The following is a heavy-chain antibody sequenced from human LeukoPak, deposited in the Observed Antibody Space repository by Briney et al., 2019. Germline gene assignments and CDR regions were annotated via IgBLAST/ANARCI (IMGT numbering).Heavy chain of an antibody. CDR1: GFSFSSYS. D-gene: IGHD4-23*01. CDR2: ISGSSGRI. Sequence: GGSLRLSCAASGFSFSSYSMNWVRQAPGKGLEWVSYISGSSGRIYYADSVKGRFTISRDNAKTSLYLQMNSLRAEDTAVYYCARAPPDYGGYTNDYWGQGTLVTVSS. CDR3: ARAPPDYGGYTNDY. J-gene: IGHJ4*02. V-gene: IGHV3-48*01.